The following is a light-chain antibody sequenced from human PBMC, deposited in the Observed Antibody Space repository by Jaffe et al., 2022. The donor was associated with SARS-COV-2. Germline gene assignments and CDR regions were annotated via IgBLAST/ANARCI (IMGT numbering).Light chain of an antibody. Sequence: QSALTQPASVSGSPGQSITISCTGTSSDVGAYVSWYQQHPGKAPKLMIYDVSNRPSGVSNRFSGSKSGNTASLTISGLQAEDEADYYCFSYASSSTKVFGGGTKLTVL. J-gene: IGLJ3*02. CDR1: SSDVGAY. CDR3: FSYASSSTKV. CDR2: DVS. V-gene: IGLV2-14*01.